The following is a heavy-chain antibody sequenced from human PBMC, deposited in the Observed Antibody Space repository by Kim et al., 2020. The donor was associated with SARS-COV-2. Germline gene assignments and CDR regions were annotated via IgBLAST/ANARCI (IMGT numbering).Heavy chain of an antibody. J-gene: IGHJ2*01. CDR3: TTDRRWYYEILTGIPTYWYFDL. D-gene: IGHD3-9*01. V-gene: IGHV3-15*01. Sequence: GGSLRLSCAASGFTFSNAWMSWVRQAPGKGLEWVGRIKSKTDGGTTDYAAPVKGRFTISRDDSKNTLYLQMNSLKTEDTAGYYCTTDRRWYYEILTGIPTYWYFDLWGRGPLVTVPS. CDR1: GFTFSNAW. CDR2: IKSKTDGGTT.